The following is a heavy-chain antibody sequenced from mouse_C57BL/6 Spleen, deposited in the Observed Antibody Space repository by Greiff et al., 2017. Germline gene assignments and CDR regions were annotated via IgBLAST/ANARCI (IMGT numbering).Heavy chain of an antibody. Sequence: EVKVVESGGGLVQSGRSLRLSCATSGFTFSDFYMEWVRQAPGKGLEWIAASRNKANDYTTEYSASVKGRFIVSRDTSQSILYLQMNDLRAEDTAIYYCARDRDYYGMDYWGQGTSVTVSS. J-gene: IGHJ4*01. V-gene: IGHV7-1*01. CDR3: ARDRDYYGMDY. CDR1: GFTFSDFY. CDR2: SRNKANDYTT.